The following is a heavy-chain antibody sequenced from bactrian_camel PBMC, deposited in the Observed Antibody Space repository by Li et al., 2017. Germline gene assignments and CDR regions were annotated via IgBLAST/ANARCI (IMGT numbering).Heavy chain of an antibody. CDR1: GYTPSTYC. D-gene: IGHD1*01. V-gene: IGHV3S26*01. Sequence: HVQLVESGGGSVRTGGSLRLSCAASGYTPSTYCMAWFRQAPGKGREGVACINSDGIGSVADSVKGRFTISTDSAKKTLYLQMNSLKPEDTAMYYCAAEWRSWCTYKYNFWGQGTQVTVS. J-gene: IGHJ4*01. CDR2: INSDGIG. CDR3: AAEWRSWCTYKYNF.